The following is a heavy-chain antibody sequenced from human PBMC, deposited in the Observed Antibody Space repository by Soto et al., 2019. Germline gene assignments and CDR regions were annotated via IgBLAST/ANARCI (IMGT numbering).Heavy chain of an antibody. CDR1: GLTIRSASYY. J-gene: IGHJ4*02. Sequence: SETLSHTCSVSGLTIRSASYYWSWIRQHPGKGLEWVGNIYYNGSTYYSPSLKSRVTVWFDTSKNQFSLRLTSVTAADTAVYYCARYRISGSWSKFDYWGQGTRVTVS. CDR3: ARYRISGSWSKFDY. CDR2: IYYNGST. D-gene: IGHD6-13*01. V-gene: IGHV4-31*03.